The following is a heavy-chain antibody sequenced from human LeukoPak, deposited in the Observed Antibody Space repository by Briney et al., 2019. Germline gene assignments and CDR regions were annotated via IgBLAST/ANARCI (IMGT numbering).Heavy chain of an antibody. D-gene: IGHD2/OR15-2a*01. CDR3: ARDGTTNFLTH. J-gene: IGHJ4*02. V-gene: IGHV3-23*01. CDR2: ISGSGGST. CDR1: GFTFSSYA. Sequence: GGSLRLSCAASGFTFSSYAMSWVRQAPGKGLEWVSGISGSGGSTYYADSVKGRFTISRDNAKNSLYLQMNSLRAEDTAVYYCARDGTTNFLTHWGQGTLVTVSS.